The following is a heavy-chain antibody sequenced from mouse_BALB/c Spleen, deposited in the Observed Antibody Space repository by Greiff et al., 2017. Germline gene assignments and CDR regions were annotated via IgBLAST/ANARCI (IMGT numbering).Heavy chain of an antibody. J-gene: IGHJ1*01. CDR2: ISSGGSYT. V-gene: IGHV5-6*01. CDR3: ARHNRYWYFDV. CDR1: GFTFSSYG. Sequence: EVKVVESGGDLVKPGGSLKLSCAASGFTFSSYGMSWVRQTPDKRLEWVATISSGGSYTYYPDSVKGRFTISRDNAKNTLYLQMSSLKSEDTAMYYCARHNRYWYFDVWGAGTTVTVSS.